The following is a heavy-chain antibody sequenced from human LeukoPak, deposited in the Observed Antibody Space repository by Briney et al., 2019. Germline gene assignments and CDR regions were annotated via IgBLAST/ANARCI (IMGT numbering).Heavy chain of an antibody. CDR3: ARGRDYDSTTYWGDYYMDV. CDR1: GGSISYNY. D-gene: IGHD2/OR15-2a*01. V-gene: IGHV4-59*01. CDR2: LYYSGSTHT. Sequence: SETLSLTCTVSGGSISYNYWSWIRQPPGKGLEWIGYLYYSGSTHTNYNPSLKSRATISVDTSKNQFSLKVNSVTAADTAVYYCARGRDYDSTTYWGDYYMDVWGKGTTVTVSS. J-gene: IGHJ6*03.